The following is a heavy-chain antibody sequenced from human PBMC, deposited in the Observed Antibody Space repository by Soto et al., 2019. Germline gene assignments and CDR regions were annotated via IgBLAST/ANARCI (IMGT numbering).Heavy chain of an antibody. CDR3: ARDMSGCSSSDCYLSGWFDP. CDR1: GAPITSGAYS. V-gene: IGHV4-30-2*01. J-gene: IGHJ5*02. CDR2: IYQSGST. Sequence: SETLSLTCTVSGAPITSGAYSWSWIRQPPGKGLEWIGFIYQSGSTHYNPPLKSRVTISVDRSKNHFSLQLTSLTAADTAVYYCARDMSGCSSSDCYLSGWFDPWGPGTLVTVSS. D-gene: IGHD6-19*01.